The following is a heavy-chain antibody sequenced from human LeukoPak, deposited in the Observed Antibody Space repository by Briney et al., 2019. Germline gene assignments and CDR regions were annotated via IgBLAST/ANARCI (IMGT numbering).Heavy chain of an antibody. CDR2: ISSSSYYI. CDR1: GFTFSSYS. D-gene: IGHD3-16*01. V-gene: IGHV3-21*06. J-gene: IGHJ4*02. CDR3: ARDYDYAFDY. Sequence: GGSLRLSCAASGFTFSSYSMNWVRQAPGKGLEWVSSISSSSYYIYYADSVKGRFTISRDNAKSSLYLQMNSLRAEDTAVYYCARDYDYAFDYWGQGTLVTVSS.